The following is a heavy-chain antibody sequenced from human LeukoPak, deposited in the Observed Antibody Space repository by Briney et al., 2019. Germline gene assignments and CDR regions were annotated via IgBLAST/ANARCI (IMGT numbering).Heavy chain of an antibody. V-gene: IGHV4-4*07. CDR2: IYSSGST. J-gene: IGHJ4*02. CDR1: GGSISSYY. D-gene: IGHD3-22*01. CDR3: ARESKSYDGSGYYHDS. Sequence: SETLPLTRTVSGGSISSYYWSWIRQPAGKGLEWIGRIYSSGSTDYNPSLKSRVTMSVDTSNNQFSLKLFSVTAADTAVYYCARESKSYDGSGYYHDSCGQGTLVTVSS.